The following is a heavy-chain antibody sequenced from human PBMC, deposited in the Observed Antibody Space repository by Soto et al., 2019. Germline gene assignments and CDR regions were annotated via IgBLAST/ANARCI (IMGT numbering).Heavy chain of an antibody. CDR2: ISSSSGTI. J-gene: IGHJ3*01. D-gene: IGHD1-26*01. Sequence: PGGSLRLSCAASGFTFSTYSMNWVRQAPGKGLEWVSYISSSSGTIFYTDSVKGRFTISRDNAKNSLSLQMNSLRDEDTAVYYCASGTSYTDAFDVWGQGTTVTVSS. CDR1: GFTFSTYS. V-gene: IGHV3-48*02. CDR3: ASGTSYTDAFDV.